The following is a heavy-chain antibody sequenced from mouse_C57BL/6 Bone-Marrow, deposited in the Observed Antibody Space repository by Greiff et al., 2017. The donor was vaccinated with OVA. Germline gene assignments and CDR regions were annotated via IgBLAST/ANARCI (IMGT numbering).Heavy chain of an antibody. CDR1: GYSFTGYF. CDR2: INPYNGDT. J-gene: IGHJ3*01. D-gene: IGHD1-1*01. CDR3: AREVGSSPAWFAY. V-gene: IGHV1-20*01. Sequence: VHVKQSGPELVKPGDSVKISCKASGYSFTGYFMNWVMQSHGKSLEWIGRINPYNGDTFYNQKFKGKATLTVDKSSSTAHMELRSLTSEDSAVYYCAREVGSSPAWFAYWGQGTLVTVSA.